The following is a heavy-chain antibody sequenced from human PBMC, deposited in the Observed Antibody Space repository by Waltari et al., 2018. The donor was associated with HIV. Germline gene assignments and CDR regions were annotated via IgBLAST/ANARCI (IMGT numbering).Heavy chain of an antibody. D-gene: IGHD3-16*01. CDR3: AREGLMITFGGIGEFDF. V-gene: IGHV1-3*01. CDR1: GYSFDQFA. J-gene: IGHJ4*02. CDR2: INPGMGYT. Sequence: QVQLVQSRSEVKKSGASVRIACTASGYSFDQFAIHRVRQAPGPRLGWVGRINPGMGYTGGSKNYQGTVTRPANTSANMLYMDLNGLKPGEDCVDYCAREGLMITFGGIGEFDFWGRVTLVSVAS.